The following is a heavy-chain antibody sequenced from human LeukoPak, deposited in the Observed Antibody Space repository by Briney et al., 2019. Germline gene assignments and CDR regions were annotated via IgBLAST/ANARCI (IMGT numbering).Heavy chain of an antibody. J-gene: IGHJ4*02. CDR1: GFIFSDYE. CDR3: ARYSIVGAYRCRAG. V-gene: IGHV3-48*03. D-gene: IGHD1-26*01. Sequence: GGSLRLSCAASGFIFSDYEMTWVRQAPGKGLEWVSYSSSSGTTTRYADSVKGRFTTSRDNAKSLLYLQMNSLRAEDTAIYYCARYSIVGAYRCRAGWGQGTLVTVSS. CDR2: SSSSGTTT.